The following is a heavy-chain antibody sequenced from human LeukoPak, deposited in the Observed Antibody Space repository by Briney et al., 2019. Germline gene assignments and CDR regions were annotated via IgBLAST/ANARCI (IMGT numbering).Heavy chain of an antibody. D-gene: IGHD5-12*01. CDR3: AREYSGYGNERYFDY. J-gene: IGHJ4*02. Sequence: PGGSLRLSCAASGFSFTTYWMSWVRQAPGKGLEWVASISQEGAEKHYVDSVKGRFTISRDNAKNSLYLQMNSLRAEDTAVYYCAREYSGYGNERYFDYWGQGTLVTVSS. V-gene: IGHV3-7*03. CDR1: GFSFTTYW. CDR2: ISQEGAEK.